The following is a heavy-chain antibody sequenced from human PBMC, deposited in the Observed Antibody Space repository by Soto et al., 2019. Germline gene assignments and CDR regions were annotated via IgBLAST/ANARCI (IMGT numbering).Heavy chain of an antibody. CDR3: ARRVVRMTTNL. D-gene: IGHD1-1*01. Sequence: SVDLCWSRIRQPPGKGLEWIGYIYYSGSTNYNPSLKSRVTISVDTSKNQFSLKLTSVTAADTAVYYCARRVVRMTTNLWGQGTLVTVSS. CDR1: SVDLC. J-gene: IGHJ4*02. V-gene: IGHV4-61*08. CDR2: IYYSGST.